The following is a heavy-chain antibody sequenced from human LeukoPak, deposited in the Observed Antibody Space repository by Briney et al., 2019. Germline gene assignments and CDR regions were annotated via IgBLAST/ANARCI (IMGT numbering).Heavy chain of an antibody. D-gene: IGHD6-13*01. J-gene: IGHJ4*02. Sequence: GRSLRLSCAASGFTFSNYGMHWVRQAPGKGLEWVAVIWYDGSDKYHADSVKGRFTISRDNSKNTLYLQMNSLRVEDTAVYYCARDAAAQQLVHYFDYWGQGTLVTVSS. CDR3: ARDAAAQQLVHYFDY. V-gene: IGHV3-33*01. CDR2: IWYDGSDK. CDR1: GFTFSNYG.